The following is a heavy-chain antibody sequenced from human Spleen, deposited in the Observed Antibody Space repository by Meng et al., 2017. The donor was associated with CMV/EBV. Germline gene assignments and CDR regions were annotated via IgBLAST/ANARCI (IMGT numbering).Heavy chain of an antibody. V-gene: IGHV3-7*03. CDR2: IKQDGSEK. Sequence: GESLKISCAASGFTFSSYWMSWVRQALGKGLEWVANIKQDGSEKYYVDSVKGRFTISRDNSKDTLFLQMNSLRVEDTAMYYCAKVYPKVGIFRAFDSWGQGTLVTVSS. CDR3: AKVYPKVGIFRAFDS. D-gene: IGHD3-22*01. CDR1: GFTFSSYW. J-gene: IGHJ4*02.